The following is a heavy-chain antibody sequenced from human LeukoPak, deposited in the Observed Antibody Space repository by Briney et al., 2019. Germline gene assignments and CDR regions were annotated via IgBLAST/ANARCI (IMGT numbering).Heavy chain of an antibody. CDR3: AREREPGTTDY. J-gene: IGHJ4*02. D-gene: IGHD1-26*01. V-gene: IGHV3-48*03. CDR2: ISSGGSTI. CDR1: GFTFSSYE. Sequence: GGSLRLSCAAPGFTFSSYEMNWVRQAPGKGLEWVSYISSGGSTIYYVDSVKGRFTISRDNAKKSLYLQMNSLRAEDTAVYYCAREREPGTTDYWGQGTLVTVSS.